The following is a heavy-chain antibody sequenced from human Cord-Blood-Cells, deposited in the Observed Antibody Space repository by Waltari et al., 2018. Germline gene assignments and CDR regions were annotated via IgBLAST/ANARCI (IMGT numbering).Heavy chain of an antibody. CDR2: IEPNRGNR. Sequence: QVQLVQSGAEVKKPGASVKVSCKASGYTFTSYDINWVRQATGQGLEWMGWIEPNRGNRGYAQKFQGGVTITRKPSISTAYMGLSRLRSEDTAVYYCASRVIAAPHYYYYYIDVWGKGTTVTVSS. D-gene: IGHD6-6*01. V-gene: IGHV1-8*03. J-gene: IGHJ6*03. CDR1: GYTFTSYD. CDR3: ASRVIAAPHYYYYYIDV.